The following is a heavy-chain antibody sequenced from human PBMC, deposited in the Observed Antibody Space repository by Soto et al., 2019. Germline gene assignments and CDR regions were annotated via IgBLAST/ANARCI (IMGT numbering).Heavy chain of an antibody. V-gene: IGHV3-74*01. J-gene: IGHJ4*02. D-gene: IGHD2-21*01. Sequence: EVQLVESGGGLVQPGGSLRLSCVASGFIFNSNWMHWVRQVPGKGLVWVSRINTDGSATSYADSVKGRFTISRDNAKNTLYLQMNSLRAEDTAVYYCARDGEGYWGQGTLVTVSS. CDR3: ARDGEGY. CDR1: GFIFNSNW. CDR2: INTDGSAT.